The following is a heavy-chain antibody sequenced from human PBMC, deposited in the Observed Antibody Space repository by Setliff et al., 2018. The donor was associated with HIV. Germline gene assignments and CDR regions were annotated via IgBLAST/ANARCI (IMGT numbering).Heavy chain of an antibody. Sequence: ASVKVSCKASGYTFTGYYLHWVRQAPGQGLEWMGWINPKSGGTNFAQKFQGRVTMTRDTSISTAYMELSSLRSDDTAIYFCARETQTNSGSYLAWGQGTLVTVSS. V-gene: IGHV1-2*02. CDR3: ARETQTNSGSYLA. CDR1: GYTFTGYY. CDR2: INPKSGGT. D-gene: IGHD3-10*01. J-gene: IGHJ4*02.